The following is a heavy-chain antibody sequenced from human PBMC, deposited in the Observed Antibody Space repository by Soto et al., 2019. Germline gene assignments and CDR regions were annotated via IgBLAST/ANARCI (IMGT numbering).Heavy chain of an antibody. CDR3: ALLTADGDHEAWYFDL. V-gene: IGHV4-39*01. CDR2: IYYSGST. J-gene: IGHJ2*01. D-gene: IGHD4-17*01. Sequence: QLQLQESGPGLVKPSETLSLTCTVSGGSISSSSYYWGWIRQPPGQGLEWIGIIYYSGSTYYNPSLKSRVTTSVDTAKNQFSRKRSSVTDADTAVYYCALLTADGDHEAWYFDLWGRGTLVTVSS. CDR1: GGSISSSSYY.